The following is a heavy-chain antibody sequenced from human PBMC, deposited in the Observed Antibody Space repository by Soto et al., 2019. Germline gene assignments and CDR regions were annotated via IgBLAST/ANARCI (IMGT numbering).Heavy chain of an antibody. CDR3: ARALGYCSGGSCYSRNWFDP. D-gene: IGHD2-15*01. CDR1: GFTFSSYG. J-gene: IGHJ5*02. CDR2: IWYDGSNK. Sequence: GGSLRLSCAASGFTFSSYGMHWVRQAPGKGLEWVAVIWYDGSNKYYADSVKGRFTISRDNSKNTLYLQMNSLRAEDTAVYYCARALGYCSGGSCYSRNWFDPWGQGTLVTVSS. V-gene: IGHV3-33*01.